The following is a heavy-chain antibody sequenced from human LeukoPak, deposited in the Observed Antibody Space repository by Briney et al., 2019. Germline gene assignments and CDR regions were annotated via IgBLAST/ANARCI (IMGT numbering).Heavy chain of an antibody. Sequence: SETLSLTCTVSGGSISSYYWSWIRQPAGKGLEWIGRIYTSGSTNYNPSLKSRVTMSVDTSKNQFSLKLSSVTAADTAVYYCARGSVVVVAATPGYYYYGMDVWGQGTTVTVSS. CDR2: IYTSGST. CDR3: ARGSVVVVAATPGYYYYGMDV. D-gene: IGHD2-15*01. CDR1: GGSISSYY. V-gene: IGHV4-4*07. J-gene: IGHJ6*02.